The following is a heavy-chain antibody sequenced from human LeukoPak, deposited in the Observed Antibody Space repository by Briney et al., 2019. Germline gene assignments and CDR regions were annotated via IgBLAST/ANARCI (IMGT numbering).Heavy chain of an antibody. D-gene: IGHD2/OR15-2a*01. Sequence: GASVKVSCKAPGGTFSSYAISWVRQAPGQGLEWMGWISAYNGNTNYAQKLQGRVTMTTDTSTSTAYMELRSLRSDDTAVYYCARLIARESQHFDYWGQGALVTVSS. CDR3: ARLIARESQHFDY. CDR2: ISAYNGNT. J-gene: IGHJ4*02. V-gene: IGHV1-18*01. CDR1: GGTFSSYA.